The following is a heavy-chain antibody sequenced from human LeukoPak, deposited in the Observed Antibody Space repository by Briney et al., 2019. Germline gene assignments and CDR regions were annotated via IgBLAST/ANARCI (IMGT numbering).Heavy chain of an antibody. V-gene: IGHV3-49*04. Sequence: PGGSLRLSCTASGFTFGDYAMSWVRQAPGKGLEWVGFIRSKAYGGTTEYAASVKGRFIISRDDSKSIAYLQMNSLKTEDTAVYYCTSFWAVVPAFKYWGQGTLVTVSS. CDR2: IRSKAYGGTT. CDR1: GFTFGDYA. J-gene: IGHJ4*02. CDR3: TSFWAVVPAFKY. D-gene: IGHD2-2*01.